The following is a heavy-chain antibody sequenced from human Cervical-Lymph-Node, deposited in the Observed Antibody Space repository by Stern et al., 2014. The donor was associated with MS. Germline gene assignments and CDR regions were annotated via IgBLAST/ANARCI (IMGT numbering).Heavy chain of an antibody. J-gene: IGHJ2*01. CDR2: IAWDDDK. CDR3: ACYCIATTGFRFWYFDV. D-gene: IGHD4-17*01. Sequence: ESGPALEKPTQTLTLTCAFSGFSLNSDGMCVGWIRQSPGKAPEWLALIAWDDDKSYSKSLQTRLTISKDTSKNHVVLTMTNMDPVDTATYYCACYCIATTGFRFWYFDVWGRGTLVTVSS. V-gene: IGHV2-70*01. CDR1: GFSLNSDGMC.